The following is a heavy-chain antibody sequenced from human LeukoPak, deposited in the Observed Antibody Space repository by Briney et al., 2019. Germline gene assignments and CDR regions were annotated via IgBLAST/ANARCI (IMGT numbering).Heavy chain of an antibody. CDR3: ARAASQSDSSGNYRNSYFDY. Sequence: GGSLRLSCAAPGFTVSSNYMSWVRQAPGKGLEWVSFIYSGGSTYHADSVKGRFTISRDNSKNTLYLQVNSLRAEDTAVYYCARAASQSDSSGNYRNSYFDYWGQGTLVAVSS. CDR1: GFTVSSNY. CDR2: IYSGGST. J-gene: IGHJ4*02. V-gene: IGHV3-53*01. D-gene: IGHD3-10*01.